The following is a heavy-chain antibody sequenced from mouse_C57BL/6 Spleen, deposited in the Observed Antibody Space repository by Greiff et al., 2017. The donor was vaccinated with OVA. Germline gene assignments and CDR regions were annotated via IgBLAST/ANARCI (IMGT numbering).Heavy chain of an antibody. D-gene: IGHD1-1*01. CDR1: GYAFSSYW. V-gene: IGHV1-80*01. J-gene: IGHJ3*01. CDR3: AKGGYYGSSPGFAY. Sequence: VMLVESGAELVKPGASVKISCKASGYAFSSYWMNWVKQRPGKGLEWIGPISPGDGDTNYNGKFKGKATLTADKSSSTAYMQLSSLTSEDSAVYFGAKGGYYGSSPGFAYWGQGTLVTVSA. CDR2: ISPGDGDT.